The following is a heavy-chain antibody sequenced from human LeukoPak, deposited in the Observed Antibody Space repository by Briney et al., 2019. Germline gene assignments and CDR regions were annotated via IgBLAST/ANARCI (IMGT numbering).Heavy chain of an antibody. J-gene: IGHJ3*02. CDR1: GYSFTSYW. CDR2: IYPGDSDT. Sequence: GESLKISCKGSGYSFTSYWIGWVRQVPGKGLEWMGIIYPGDSDTRYSPSFQGQVTISADKSIRTAYLKWSSLKASDTAMYYCARSRVGAPDAFDIWGQGTMVTVSS. CDR3: ARSRVGAPDAFDI. V-gene: IGHV5-51*01. D-gene: IGHD1-26*01.